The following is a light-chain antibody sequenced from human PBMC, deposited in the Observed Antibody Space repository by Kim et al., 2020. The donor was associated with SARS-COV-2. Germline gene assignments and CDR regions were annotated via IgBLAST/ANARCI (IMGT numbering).Light chain of an antibody. CDR1: NIGTKT. V-gene: IGLV3-21*04. Sequence: SYELTQAPSVSVAPGKTARITCGGNNIGTKTVHWYQQKSGQAPLLVIYFDSDRPSGIPERFSGSNSGNTATLTISRVEAGDEADYYCQVWDSSSDHWVFGGGTQLTVL. J-gene: IGLJ3*02. CDR2: FDS. CDR3: QVWDSSSDHWV.